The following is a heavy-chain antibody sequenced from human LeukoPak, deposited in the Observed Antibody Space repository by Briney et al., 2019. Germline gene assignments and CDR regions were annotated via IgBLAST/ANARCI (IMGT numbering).Heavy chain of an antibody. J-gene: IGHJ4*02. V-gene: IGHV1-69*13. CDR2: IIPIFGTA. D-gene: IGHD3-10*01. Sequence: GASVKVSCKASGGTFSSYAISWVRQAPGQGLEWMGGIIPIFGTANYAQKFQGRVTITADESTSTAYMELSSLRSEDTAVYYCAREYYYGSGTKSLFDYWGQGTLVTVSS. CDR3: AREYYYGSGTKSLFDY. CDR1: GGTFSSYA.